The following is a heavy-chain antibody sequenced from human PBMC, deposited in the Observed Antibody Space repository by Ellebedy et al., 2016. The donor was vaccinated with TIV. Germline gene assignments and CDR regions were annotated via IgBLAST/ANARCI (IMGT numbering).Heavy chain of an antibody. CDR1: GGSISHYY. V-gene: IGHV4-59*01. CDR3: ARSPLDAFDI. CDR2: VFYTGST. J-gene: IGHJ3*02. Sequence: SETLSLTCSVSGGSISHYYWSWIRQPPGKGLEWIGSVFYTGSTNYNPSLKSRVTISLDTSKNHFSLRLSSVTAADTAVYYCARSPLDAFDIWGQGTMVTVSS.